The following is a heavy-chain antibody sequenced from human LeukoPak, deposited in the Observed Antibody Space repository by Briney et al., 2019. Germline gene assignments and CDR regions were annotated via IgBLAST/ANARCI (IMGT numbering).Heavy chain of an antibody. CDR2: ISYDGSNK. CDR3: ARDKHIVVVTAILTL. J-gene: IGHJ4*02. D-gene: IGHD2-21*02. CDR1: GFTFSSYE. V-gene: IGHV3-30-3*01. Sequence: PGGSLRLSCAASGFTFSSYEMNWVRQAPGKGLEWVAVISYDGSNKYYADSVKGRFTISRDNSKNTLYLQMNSLRAEDTAVYYCARDKHIVVVTAILTLWGQGTLVTVSS.